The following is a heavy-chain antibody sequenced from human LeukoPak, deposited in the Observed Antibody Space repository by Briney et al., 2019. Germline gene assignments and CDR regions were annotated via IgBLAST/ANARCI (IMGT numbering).Heavy chain of an antibody. CDR1: GFTFSSYA. Sequence: GGSLRLSCAASGFTFSSYAMSWVRQAPGKGLEWVSAISGSGGSTYYADSVKGRFTISRDNSKNTLYLQMNSLRAEDTAVYYCAKVRGVDDYYYGVDVWGQGTTVTVSS. CDR2: ISGSGGST. J-gene: IGHJ6*02. V-gene: IGHV3-23*01. CDR3: AKVRGVDDYYYGVDV. D-gene: IGHD3-10*01.